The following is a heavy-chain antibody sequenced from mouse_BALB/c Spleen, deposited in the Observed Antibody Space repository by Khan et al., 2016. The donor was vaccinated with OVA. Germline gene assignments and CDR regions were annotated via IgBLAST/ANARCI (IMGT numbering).Heavy chain of an antibody. D-gene: IGHD2-3*01. CDR2: ISYSGST. V-gene: IGHV3-2*02. J-gene: IGHJ4*01. CDR1: GYSITSDYA. CDR3: ARDGSRYNYAMDY. Sequence: EVQLQESGPGLVKPSQSLSLPCTVTGYSITSDYAWNWIRQFPGNKLEWMGYISYSGSTNYNPALQSRISITRDTSKNQFFLQLNSVTTEDTATYYCARDGSRYNYAMDYWGQGTSVTVSS.